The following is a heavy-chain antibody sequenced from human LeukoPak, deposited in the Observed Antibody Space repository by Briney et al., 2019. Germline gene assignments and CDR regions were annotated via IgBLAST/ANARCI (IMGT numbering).Heavy chain of an antibody. CDR1: GYTFTGYY. J-gene: IGHJ4*02. CDR2: MNPNSGNT. CDR3: ARAFTQEYSGYEVAYYFDY. Sequence: ASVKVSCKASGYTFTGYYMHWVRQAPGQGLEWMGWMNPNSGNTGYAQKFQGRVTMTRNTSISTAYMELSSLRSEDTAVYYCARAFTQEYSGYEVAYYFDYWGQGTLVTVSS. V-gene: IGHV1-8*02. D-gene: IGHD5-12*01.